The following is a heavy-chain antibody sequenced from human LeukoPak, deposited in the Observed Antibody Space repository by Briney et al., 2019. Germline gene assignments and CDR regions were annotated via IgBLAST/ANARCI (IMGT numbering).Heavy chain of an antibody. CDR2: ISASGHYT. CDR3: AKDGSWGDYYFYFYIDV. D-gene: IGHD3-16*01. V-gene: IGHV3-23*01. J-gene: IGHJ6*03. CDR1: GVTFGNSA. Sequence: GGSLRLSCEVSGVTFGNSAMSWGRQAPGKGLEWISGISASGHYTYTADSLKGRVTISRDNSKNTLYLQMNSMRAEDTALYYCAKDGSWGDYYFYFYIDVWGKGTTVTVSS.